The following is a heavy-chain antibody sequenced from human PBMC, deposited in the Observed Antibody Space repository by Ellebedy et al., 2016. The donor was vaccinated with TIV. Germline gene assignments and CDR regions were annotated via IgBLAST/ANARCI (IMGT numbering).Heavy chain of an antibody. V-gene: IGHV1-69*04. CDR2: IIPILGLT. CDR3: ARDPKYYAFWNGSYTYSYGMDV. Sequence: ASVKVSCKASGGTFSTFGISWVRQAPGQGLEWMGRIIPILGLTNYAQKFQGRVTIAADRSWSTAYLDLSSLRSEDTAVYYCARDPKYYAFWNGSYTYSYGMDVWGQGTAVTVSS. CDR1: GGTFSTFG. J-gene: IGHJ6*02. D-gene: IGHD3-3*01.